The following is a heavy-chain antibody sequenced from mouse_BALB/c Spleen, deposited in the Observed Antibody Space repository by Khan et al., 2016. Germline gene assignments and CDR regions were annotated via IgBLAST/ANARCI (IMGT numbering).Heavy chain of an antibody. CDR3: ARSPYDYDVGFAY. CDR1: GFNIKDTY. Sequence: EVQLQQSGAELVKPGASVKLSCTASGFNIKDTYMHWVKQRPEQGLEWIGRIDPANGNTKYDPKFQGKATITADTSSNTAYLQLSSLTSVDTAVYYCARSPYDYDVGFAYWGQGTLVTVSA. CDR2: IDPANGNT. D-gene: IGHD2-4*01. V-gene: IGHV14-3*02. J-gene: IGHJ3*01.